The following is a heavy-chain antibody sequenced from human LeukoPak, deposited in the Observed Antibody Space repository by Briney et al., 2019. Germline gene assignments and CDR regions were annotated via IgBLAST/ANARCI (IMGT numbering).Heavy chain of an antibody. CDR3: AVALRGAHNAAY. Sequence: PGGSLRLSCAASGFTFSSYAMSWVRQAPGKGLEWVSSISSSGGTTYYADSVKGRFTISRDTSKNTLDLQMNSLRAEDTAVYYCAVALRGAHNAAYWGQGTLVTVSS. CDR2: ISSSGGTT. V-gene: IGHV3-23*01. CDR1: GFTFSSYA. D-gene: IGHD3-10*01. J-gene: IGHJ4*02.